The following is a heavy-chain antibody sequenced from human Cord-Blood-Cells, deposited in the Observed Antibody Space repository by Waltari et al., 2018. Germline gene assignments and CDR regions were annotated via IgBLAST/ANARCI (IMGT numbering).Heavy chain of an antibody. CDR3: ASSEYSSSSAY. CDR2: IYSGGST. J-gene: IGHJ4*02. Sequence: EVQLVESGGGLIQPGGSLRLSCAASGFTVSSNYMSWVRQGPGKGLEWVAVIYSGGSTYYADSVKGRFTISRDNSKNTLYLQMNSLRAEDTAVYYCASSEYSSSSAYWGQGTLVTVSS. CDR1: GFTVSSNY. V-gene: IGHV3-53*01. D-gene: IGHD6-6*01.